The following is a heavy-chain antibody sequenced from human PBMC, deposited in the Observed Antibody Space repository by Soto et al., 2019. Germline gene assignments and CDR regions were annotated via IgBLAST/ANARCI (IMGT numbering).Heavy chain of an antibody. CDR1: GYTFTTYY. CDR3: ARDRGRGGSYYIYFYGMDV. V-gene: IGHV1-46*01. CDR2: INPSGGSI. Sequence: QVQVVQSGAEVKKPGASVKVSCKASGYTFTTYYIHWVRQAPGQGLEWMGVINPSGGSINYAQKFQGRDTVTRDTSTSTVYMELSSLRSEDTAMYYCARDRGRGGSYYIYFYGMDVWGQGTTVTVSS. J-gene: IGHJ6*02. D-gene: IGHD1-26*01.